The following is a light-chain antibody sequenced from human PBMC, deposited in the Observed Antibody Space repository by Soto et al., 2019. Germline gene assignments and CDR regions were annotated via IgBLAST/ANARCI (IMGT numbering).Light chain of an antibody. Sequence: QSVLTQPASVSGSPGQSITISCTGTSSDVGGYNYVSWYQQHPGRAPKLMIYDVSNWPSGVSNRFSGSKSGNTASLTISGLQAEGEADYYCSSYTSSSSWVFGGGTKVTVL. CDR2: DVS. V-gene: IGLV2-14*01. CDR1: SSDVGGYNY. J-gene: IGLJ3*02. CDR3: SSYTSSSSWV.